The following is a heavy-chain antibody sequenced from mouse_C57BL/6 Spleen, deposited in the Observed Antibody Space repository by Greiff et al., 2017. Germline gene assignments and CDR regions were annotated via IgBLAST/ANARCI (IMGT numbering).Heavy chain of an antibody. J-gene: IGHJ4*01. V-gene: IGHV1-5*01. CDR1: GYTFTSYW. D-gene: IGHD2-1*01. CDR2: IYPGNSDT. Sequence: VQLQQSGTVLARPGASVKMSCKTSGYTFTSYWMHWVKQRPGQGLEWIGAIYPGNSDTSSNQKFKGKAKLTAVTSASTAYMELSSLTNEDAAVYYCTGGNPYYAMDYWGQGTSVTVSS. CDR3: TGGNPYYAMDY.